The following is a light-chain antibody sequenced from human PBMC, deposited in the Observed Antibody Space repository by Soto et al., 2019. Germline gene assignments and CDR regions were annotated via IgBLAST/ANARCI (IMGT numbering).Light chain of an antibody. V-gene: IGKV3-20*01. CDR1: QSVSSNY. Sequence: EIVLTQSPGTLPLSPGERATLSCRASQSVSSNYLVWYQQKPGQAPRPLIYGASSRATGIPDRFSGSGSGTHFTLPISRLEPEDFAVYYGQQYANAPVTFGRGTKLAIK. CDR2: GAS. CDR3: QQYANAPVT. J-gene: IGKJ2*01.